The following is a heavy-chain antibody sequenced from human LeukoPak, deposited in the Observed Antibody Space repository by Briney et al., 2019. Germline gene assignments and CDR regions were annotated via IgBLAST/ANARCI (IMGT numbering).Heavy chain of an antibody. CDR1: GGSISSYY. Sequence: SETLSLTCTVSGGSISSYYWSWIRQPPGKGLEWNGYIYYSGSTNYNPSLKSRVTISVDTSKNQFSLKLSSVTAADTAVYYCARSRAYGSGSSERLYYFDYWGQGTLVTVSS. J-gene: IGHJ4*02. CDR2: IYYSGST. CDR3: ARSRAYGSGSSERLYYFDY. D-gene: IGHD3-10*01. V-gene: IGHV4-59*01.